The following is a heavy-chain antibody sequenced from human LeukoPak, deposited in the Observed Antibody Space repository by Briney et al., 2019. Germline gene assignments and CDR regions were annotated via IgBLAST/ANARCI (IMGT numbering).Heavy chain of an antibody. CDR1: GGTFSSYT. V-gene: IGHV1-69*04. D-gene: IGHD6-13*01. CDR2: IIPILGIA. J-gene: IGHJ4*02. Sequence: SVKVSCKASGGTFSSYTISWVRQAPGQGLEWMGRIIPILGIANYAQKFQGRVTITADKSTSTAYMELSSLRSEDTAVYYCARDGLAAAGITPPDYWGQGTLVTVSS. CDR3: ARDGLAAAGITPPDY.